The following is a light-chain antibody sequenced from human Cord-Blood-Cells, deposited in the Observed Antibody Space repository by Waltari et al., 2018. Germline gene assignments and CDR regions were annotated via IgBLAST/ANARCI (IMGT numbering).Light chain of an antibody. CDR3: CSYAGSYTWV. CDR1: SSDVGGLNS. V-gene: IGLV2-11*01. CDR2: DGS. J-gene: IGLJ3*02. Sequence: QSALTQPRPVSGPPGQSVTLPCPVTSSDVGGLNSSSWYHQHPGKAPKPLIYDGSKRPSGVPDRFSGSKSGNTASLTISGLQAEDEADYYCCSYAGSYTWVFGGGTKLTVL.